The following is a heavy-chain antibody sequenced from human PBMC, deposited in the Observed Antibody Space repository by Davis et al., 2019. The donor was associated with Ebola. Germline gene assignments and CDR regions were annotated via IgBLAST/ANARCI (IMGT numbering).Heavy chain of an antibody. CDR1: GGAFSSCA. CDR3: AKAAPGPGYDDAFDI. CDR2: IIPILGIA. Sequence: AASVRFSCRASGGAFSSCAISGVRQAAGQGLEWMGGIIPILGIANYAQKFQGRVTITADESTSTAYMELSSLRSEDTAVYYCAKAAPGPGYDDAFDIWGQGLMVTVSS. D-gene: IGHD5-12*01. J-gene: IGHJ3*02. V-gene: IGHV1-69*01.